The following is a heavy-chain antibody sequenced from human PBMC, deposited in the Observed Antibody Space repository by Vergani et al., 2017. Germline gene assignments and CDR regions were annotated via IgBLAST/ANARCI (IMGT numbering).Heavy chain of an antibody. J-gene: IGHJ4*02. V-gene: IGHV3-30*18. D-gene: IGHD5-18*01. Sequence: QVHLVESGGGVVQPGRSLTLSCVASGFSFRGHGMHWVRQAPGKGLEWVAMISYVGDGRDYGDFAKGRFTISRDRSKTVYLQMNSLRVEDTAMYFCAKVRSGARSGYGAYWSQGSLVTVS. CDR2: ISYVGDGR. CDR1: GFSFRGHG. CDR3: AKVRSGARSGYGAY.